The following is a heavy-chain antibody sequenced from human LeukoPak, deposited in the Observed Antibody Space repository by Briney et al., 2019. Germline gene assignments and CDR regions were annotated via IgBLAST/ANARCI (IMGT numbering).Heavy chain of an antibody. Sequence: SETLSLTCAVSGGSFSGYYWSWIRQPPGKGLEWIGEINHSGSTNYNPSLKSRVTISVDTSKNQFSLKLSSVTAADTAVYYCAREAANYDRDYYGSGSYYPFDYWGQGTLVTVSS. CDR2: INHSGST. V-gene: IGHV4-34*01. CDR3: AREAANYDRDYYGSGSYYPFDY. J-gene: IGHJ4*02. D-gene: IGHD3-10*01. CDR1: GGSFSGYY.